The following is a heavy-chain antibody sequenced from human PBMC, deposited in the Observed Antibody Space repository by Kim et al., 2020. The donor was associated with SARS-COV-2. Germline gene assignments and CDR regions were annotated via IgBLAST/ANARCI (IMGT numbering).Heavy chain of an antibody. Sequence: SETLSLTCTVSGGSISSYYWSWIRQPPGKGLEWIGYIYYSGSTSYNPSLKSRVTISVDTSKNQFSLKLSSVTAADTAVYYCARECYDSSGYYYLDYWGQGTLVTVSS. CDR2: IYYSGST. V-gene: IGHV4-59*01. CDR3: ARECYDSSGYYYLDY. CDR1: GGSISSYY. J-gene: IGHJ4*02. D-gene: IGHD3-22*01.